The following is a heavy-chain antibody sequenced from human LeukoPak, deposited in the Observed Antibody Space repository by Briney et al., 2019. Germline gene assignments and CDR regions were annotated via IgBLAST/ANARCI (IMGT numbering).Heavy chain of an antibody. Sequence: GGSLRLSCVASRFTFSSYAMTWVRQAPGKGLEWVAFIRYDGSNKYYADSVKGRFTISRDNSKNAPYLQMNSPRAEDTAVYYCAKSPKDYYGSGSSFDYWGQGTLVTVSS. J-gene: IGHJ4*02. CDR3: AKSPKDYYGSGSSFDY. V-gene: IGHV3-30*02. D-gene: IGHD3-10*01. CDR1: RFTFSSYA. CDR2: IRYDGSNK.